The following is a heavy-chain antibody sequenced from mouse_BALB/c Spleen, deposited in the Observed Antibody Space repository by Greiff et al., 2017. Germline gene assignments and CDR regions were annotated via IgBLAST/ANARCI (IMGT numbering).Heavy chain of an antibody. V-gene: IGHV1-82*01. J-gene: IGHJ2*01. CDR2: IYPGDGDT. Sequence: QVQLQQSGPELVKPGASVKISCTASGYAFSSSWMHWVKQRPGQGLEWIGRIYPGDGDTNYTGKFKGKATLTADKTSSTAYMQLSSLTSVDSAVYFCARGEDYYGSADDWGEGTTLTVSS. D-gene: IGHD1-1*01. CDR1: GYAFSSSW. CDR3: ARGEDYYGSADD.